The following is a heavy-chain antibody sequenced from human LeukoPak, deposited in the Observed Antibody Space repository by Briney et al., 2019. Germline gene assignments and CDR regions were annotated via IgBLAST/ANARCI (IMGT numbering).Heavy chain of an antibody. CDR3: ARLFDY. Sequence: PSETLSLTCALYGGSFRGYYWSWIRQSPGKGLEWIGEINYSGTTNYNPSLKSRVTISGDTAKNQFSLKLSSVTAADTAVYYCARLFDYWGQGTLVTVSS. CDR1: GGSFRGYY. CDR2: INYSGTT. J-gene: IGHJ4*02. V-gene: IGHV4-34*01.